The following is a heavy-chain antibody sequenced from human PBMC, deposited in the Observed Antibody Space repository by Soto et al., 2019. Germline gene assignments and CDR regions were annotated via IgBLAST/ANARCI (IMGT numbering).Heavy chain of an antibody. CDR1: GYTFTSYY. CDR3: ARGRIFQQWLVGDAFDI. CDR2: INPSGGST. Sequence: ASVKVSCKASGYTFTSYYMHWVRQAPGQGLEWMGIINPSGGSTSYAQKFQGRVTMTRDTSTSTVYMELSSLRSEDTAVYYCARGRIFQQWLVGDAFDIWGQGTMVTVSS. D-gene: IGHD6-19*01. V-gene: IGHV1-46*03. J-gene: IGHJ3*02.